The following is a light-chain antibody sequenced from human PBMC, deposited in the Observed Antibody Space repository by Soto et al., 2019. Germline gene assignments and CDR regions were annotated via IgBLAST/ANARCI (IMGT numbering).Light chain of an antibody. CDR3: HSSDNTLSGSEV. Sequence: QSVLTQPPSVSGAPGQRVTIPCTGSRSNIGAGYDVHGYQQLPGTAPKVVVYGNNNRPSGVPDRFSASKSGSSASLAITGLQAEDEADYYCHSSDNTLSGSEVFGGGTKLTVL. CDR2: GNN. J-gene: IGLJ3*02. V-gene: IGLV1-40*01. CDR1: RSNIGAGYD.